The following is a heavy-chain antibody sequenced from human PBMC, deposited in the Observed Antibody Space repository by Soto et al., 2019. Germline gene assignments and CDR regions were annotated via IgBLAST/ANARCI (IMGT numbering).Heavy chain of an antibody. CDR3: AREGDRCISTSCYDWFDP. J-gene: IGHJ5*02. Sequence: QVQLVQSGAEVKKPGASVKVSCKASGYTFTSYGISWVRQAPGQGLEWMGWISAYNGNTNYAQKRQGRVTMTTDTSTSTAYMELRSLRSDDTAVYYCAREGDRCISTSCYDWFDPWGQGTLVTVSS. V-gene: IGHV1-18*01. CDR2: ISAYNGNT. CDR1: GYTFTSYG. D-gene: IGHD2-2*01.